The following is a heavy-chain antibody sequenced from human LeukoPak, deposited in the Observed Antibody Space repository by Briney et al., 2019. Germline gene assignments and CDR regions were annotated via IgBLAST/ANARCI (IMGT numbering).Heavy chain of an antibody. D-gene: IGHD5-24*01. CDR1: GYRFTSYW. CDR3: ARRGDGYNLNFDY. Sequence: GESLKISCKVSGYRFTSYWIGWVRQMPGKGLEWMGIIYPGDSVTRYSPSFQGQVTISADKSISTAYLQWSSLKASDTAMYYCARRGDGYNLNFDYWGQGTLVTVSS. J-gene: IGHJ4*02. V-gene: IGHV5-51*01. CDR2: IYPGDSVT.